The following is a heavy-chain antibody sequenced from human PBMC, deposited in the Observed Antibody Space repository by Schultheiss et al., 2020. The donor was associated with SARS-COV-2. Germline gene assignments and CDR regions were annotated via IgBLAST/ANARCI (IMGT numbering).Heavy chain of an antibody. Sequence: SETLSLTCTVSGGSISSYYWGWIRQPPGKGLEWIGSIYTSGSTNYNPSLKSRVTISVDTSKNQFSLKLSSVTAADTAVYYYARVMWELLPPEVHFDHWGQGTLVTVSS. CDR2: IYTSGST. J-gene: IGHJ4*02. V-gene: IGHV4-59*01. CDR1: GGSISSYY. CDR3: ARVMWELLPPEVHFDH. D-gene: IGHD1-26*01.